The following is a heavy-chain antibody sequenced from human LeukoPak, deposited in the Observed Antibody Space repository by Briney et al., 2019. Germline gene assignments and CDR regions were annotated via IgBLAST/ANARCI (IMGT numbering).Heavy chain of an antibody. J-gene: IGHJ3*02. D-gene: IGHD2-8*02. Sequence: SEGLSVTRTVSGGSLISSSYYWGWIRQPPGEGLEWLGSIYYSGSTYYSPSLKSRVTISVDTSKNQFSLKLSSVTAADTAVYYCARALVLTGAFDIWGQGTMVTVSS. CDR1: GGSLISSSYY. CDR2: IYYSGST. CDR3: ARALVLTGAFDI. V-gene: IGHV4-39*01.